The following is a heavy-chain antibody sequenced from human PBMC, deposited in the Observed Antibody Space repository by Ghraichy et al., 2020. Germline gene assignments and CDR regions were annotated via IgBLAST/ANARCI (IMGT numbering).Heavy chain of an antibody. CDR2: IYYSGST. D-gene: IGHD6-13*01. CDR3: ARLSSSWPYYFDY. V-gene: IGHV4-39*01. CDR1: GGSISSSSYY. J-gene: IGHJ4*02. Sequence: SETLSLTCTVSGGSISSSSYYWGWIRQPPGKGLEWIGSIYYSGSTYYNPSLKSRVTISVDTSKNQFSLKLSSVTAADTAVYYCARLSSSWPYYFDYWGQGTLVTVSS.